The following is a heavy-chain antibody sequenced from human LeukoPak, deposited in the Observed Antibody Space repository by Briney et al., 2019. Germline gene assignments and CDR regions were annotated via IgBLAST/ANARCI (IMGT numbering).Heavy chain of an antibody. CDR3: TLLLVVVAAIDY. V-gene: IGHV3-21*03. D-gene: IGHD2-15*01. J-gene: IGHJ4*02. CDR2: ISSSSSYI. CDR1: GFTFSSYS. Sequence: GGSLRLSCAASGFTFSSYSMNWVRQAPGKGLEWVSSISSSSSYIYYADSVKGRFTISRDNAKNSLYLQMNSLKTEDTAVYYCTLLLVVVAAIDYSGQGTLVTVSS.